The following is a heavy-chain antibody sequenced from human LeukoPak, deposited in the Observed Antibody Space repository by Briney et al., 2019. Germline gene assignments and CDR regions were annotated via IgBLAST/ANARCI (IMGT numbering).Heavy chain of an antibody. CDR2: ISYSGTT. CDR3: ASRMAVRPKYYFDS. V-gene: IGHV4-59*08. J-gene: IGHJ4*02. Sequence: PSETLSLTCTVSGASISGYLWSWIRQPPGKGLEWIGYISYSGTTNYNPSLRSRITISADTSKNQFSLDLNSVTAADTAVYYCASRMAVRPKYYFDSWGPGILVTVSS. CDR1: GASISGYL. D-gene: IGHD6-6*01.